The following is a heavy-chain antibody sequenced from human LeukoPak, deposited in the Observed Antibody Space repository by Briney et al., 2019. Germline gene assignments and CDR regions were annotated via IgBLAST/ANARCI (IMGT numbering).Heavy chain of an antibody. J-gene: IGHJ3*02. D-gene: IGHD3-10*01. CDR2: ISSSSSYI. CDR3: AKARGALGAFDI. CDR1: GFTFSSYS. V-gene: IGHV3-21*01. Sequence: GGSLRLSCAASGFTFSSYSMNWVRQAPGKGLEWVSSISSSSSYIYYADSVKGRSTISRDNAKNSLYLQMNSLRAEDTAVYYCAKARGALGAFDIWGQGTMVTVSS.